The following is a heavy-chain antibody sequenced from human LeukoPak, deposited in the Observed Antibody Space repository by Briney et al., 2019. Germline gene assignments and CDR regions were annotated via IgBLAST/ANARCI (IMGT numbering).Heavy chain of an antibody. V-gene: IGHV3-20*04. Sequence: GGSLRLSCAASGFTFDDYGMSWVRQAPGKGLEWVSGINWNGGSAGYADSVKGRFTISRDNAKNTLYLQMDSLRAEDTAVYFCAKATVGGGGDYWGQGTLVTVSS. CDR3: AKATVGGGGDY. J-gene: IGHJ4*02. CDR2: INWNGGSA. D-gene: IGHD3-3*01. CDR1: GFTFDDYG.